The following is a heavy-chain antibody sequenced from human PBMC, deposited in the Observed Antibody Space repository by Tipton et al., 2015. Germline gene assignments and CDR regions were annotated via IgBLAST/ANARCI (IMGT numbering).Heavy chain of an antibody. V-gene: IGHV4-59*01. Sequence: TLSLTCTVSDGSISAYYWSWIRQPPGKGLEWIGFIYYSGTSIYSPSLEGRVTMSVDTAKKQFSLKLSSVTASDTAVYYCARARGRHGGLFDSWGQGILVTVSS. CDR1: DGSISAYY. J-gene: IGHJ4*02. CDR2: IYYSGTS. D-gene: IGHD4-23*01. CDR3: ARARGRHGGLFDS.